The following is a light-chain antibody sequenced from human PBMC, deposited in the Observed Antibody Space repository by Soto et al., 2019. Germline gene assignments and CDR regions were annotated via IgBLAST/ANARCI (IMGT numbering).Light chain of an antibody. V-gene: IGLV1-40*01. CDR1: RSNIGASSD. CDR3: QSYDSSLSGGV. J-gene: IGLJ3*02. Sequence: QSVLTQPPSVSGAPGQRVTISCTGSRSNIGASSDVHWYQQLPGTAPKLLIYGNSNRPSGVPDRFSGSKSGTSASLAITGLQAEDEADYYCQSYDSSLSGGVFGGGTKLTVL. CDR2: GNS.